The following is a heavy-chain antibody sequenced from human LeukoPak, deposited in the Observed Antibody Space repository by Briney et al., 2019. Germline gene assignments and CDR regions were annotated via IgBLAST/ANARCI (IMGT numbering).Heavy chain of an antibody. D-gene: IGHD6-19*01. CDR2: IYYSGST. Sequence: PSETLSLTCTVSGGSISSYYWSWIRQPPGKGLEWIGYIYYSGSTNYNPSLKSRVTISVGTSKNQFSLKLSSVTAADTAVYYCARENSSGWYHRPGYFDLWGRGTLVTVSS. CDR1: GGSISSYY. CDR3: ARENSSGWYHRPGYFDL. V-gene: IGHV4-59*01. J-gene: IGHJ2*01.